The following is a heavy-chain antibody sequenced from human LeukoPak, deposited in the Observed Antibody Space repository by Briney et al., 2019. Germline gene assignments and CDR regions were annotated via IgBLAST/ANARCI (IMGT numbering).Heavy chain of an antibody. CDR1: GDSVSRTNVA. CDR3: ATYRFDY. J-gene: IGHJ4*02. Sequence: SQTLSLTCAISGDSVSRTNVAWNWIRQSPSGGLEWLGRTTYRSEWHHDYAVSMKGRITISPDTSRNQFSLQLNSVTPEDTAVYYCATYRFDYWGQGTLVTVSA. D-gene: IGHD3-16*02. V-gene: IGHV6-1*01. CDR2: TTYRSEWHH.